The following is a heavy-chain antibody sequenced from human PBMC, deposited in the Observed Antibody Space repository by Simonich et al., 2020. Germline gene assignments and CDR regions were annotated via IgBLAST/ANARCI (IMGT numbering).Heavy chain of an antibody. V-gene: IGHV3-21*01. D-gene: IGHD6-19*01. CDR3: ARWIAVAGTGAYGMDV. CDR1: GFTFSSYS. Sequence: EVQLVESGGGLVKPGGSLRLSCAASGFTFSSYSMNWVRQAPGKGLEWVSSISSSSRYIYYADSVKGRFTIARDNAKNSLYLQRKSLRAEDTAVYYCARWIAVAGTGAYGMDVWGQGTTVTVSS. J-gene: IGHJ6*02. CDR2: ISSSSRYI.